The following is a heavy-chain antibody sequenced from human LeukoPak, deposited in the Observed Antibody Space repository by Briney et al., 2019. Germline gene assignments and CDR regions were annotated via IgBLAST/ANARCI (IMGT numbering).Heavy chain of an antibody. CDR2: IRYDGSNK. CDR1: GFTFSNAW. J-gene: IGHJ4*02. V-gene: IGHV3-30*02. D-gene: IGHD3-22*01. Sequence: GGSLRLSCAASGFTFSNAWMSWVRQAPGKGLEWVAFIRYDGSNKYYADSVKGRFTISRDNSKNTLYLQMNSLRAEDTAVYYCAKDRRVYDSSGYYYESDYWGQGTLVTVSS. CDR3: AKDRRVYDSSGYYYESDY.